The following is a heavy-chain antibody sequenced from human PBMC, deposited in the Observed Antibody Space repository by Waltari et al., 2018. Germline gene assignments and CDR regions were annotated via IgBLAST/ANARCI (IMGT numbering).Heavy chain of an antibody. CDR2: IEYSGST. CDR1: GGSISRYS. D-gene: IGHD4-17*01. CDR3: ARDYGQNGYFDY. J-gene: IGHJ4*02. V-gene: IGHV4-59*01. Sequence: QVQLQESGPGLVKPSETLSLTCTVSGGSISRYSWSWIRQPPGKGLEWIGYIEYSGSTNYNPSLKSRVTISVDTSKNQFSLKLSSVTAADTAVYYCARDYGQNGYFDYWGQGTLVTVSS.